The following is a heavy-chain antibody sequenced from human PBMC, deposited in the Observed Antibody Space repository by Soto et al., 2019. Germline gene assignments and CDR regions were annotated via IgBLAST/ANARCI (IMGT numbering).Heavy chain of an antibody. CDR1: GFTFSSYG. CDR2: ISYDGSNR. V-gene: IGHV3-30*03. J-gene: IGHJ4*02. Sequence: PGGSLRLSCAASGFTFSSYGMRWVRQAPGKGLEWVAVISYDGSNRYYADSVKGRFTISRDNSKNTLYLQMNTLRAEDTAVYYCARGEERVAMPSGYWVQGTLVTVSS. CDR3: ARGEERVAMPSGY. D-gene: IGHD2-2*01.